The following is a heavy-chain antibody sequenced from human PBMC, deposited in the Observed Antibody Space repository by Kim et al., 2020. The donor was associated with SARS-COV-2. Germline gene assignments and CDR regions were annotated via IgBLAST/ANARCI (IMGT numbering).Heavy chain of an antibody. J-gene: IGHJ5*02. D-gene: IGHD2-2*01. CDR2: ISAYNGNT. CDR3: ARAPWIVVVPAATHGWFDP. V-gene: IGHV1-18*01. Sequence: ASVKVSCKASGYTFTSYGISWVRQAPGQGLEWMGWISAYNGNTNYAQKLQGRVTMTTDTSTSTAYMELRSLRSDDTAVYYCARAPWIVVVPAATHGWFDPWGQGTLVTVSS. CDR1: GYTFTSYG.